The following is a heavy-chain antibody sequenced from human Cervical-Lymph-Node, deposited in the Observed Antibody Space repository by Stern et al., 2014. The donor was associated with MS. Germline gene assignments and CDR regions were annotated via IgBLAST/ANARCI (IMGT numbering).Heavy chain of an antibody. CDR1: GGTFSRYT. CDR3: ARELDYGDYDDAFDI. Sequence: VQMVQSGPEVKKPGSSGKVSCKPSGGTFSRYTFTWVRQAPGQGLEWMGGIIPIFGTPNYAQKFQGRVTITADESTSTTYMELSSLRSADTAVYYCARELDYGDYDDAFDIWGQGTMVIVSS. CDR2: IIPIFGTP. D-gene: IGHD4-17*01. J-gene: IGHJ3*02. V-gene: IGHV1-69*01.